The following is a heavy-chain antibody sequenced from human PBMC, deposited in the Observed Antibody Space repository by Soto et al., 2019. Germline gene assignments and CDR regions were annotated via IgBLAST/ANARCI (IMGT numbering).Heavy chain of an antibody. V-gene: IGHV3-11*06. J-gene: IGHJ5*02. CDR1: GFTFGDFY. CDR2: ISPGSRYP. Sequence: PGGSLRLSCAGSGFTFGDFYMSWMRQAPGKGLEWLSYISPGSRYPAYADSVKGRFTISRDNAKRSLYLQMMSLTAEDAAIYYCVRGGGGGLFDPWGQGTMVTVSS. D-gene: IGHD2-15*01. CDR3: VRGGGGGLFDP.